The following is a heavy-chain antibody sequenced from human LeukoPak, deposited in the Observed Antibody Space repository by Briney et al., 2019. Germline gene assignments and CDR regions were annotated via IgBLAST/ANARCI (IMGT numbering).Heavy chain of an antibody. CDR3: AAKGLHFDY. D-gene: IGHD4/OR15-4a*01. CDR1: GGSISSGDYY. CDR2: IYYSGST. J-gene: IGHJ4*02. Sequence: SETLSLTCTVSGGSISSGDYYWSWIRQPPGKGLEWIGYIYYSGSTYYNPSLKSRVTISVDTSTKQISLKLSSVTAADTAVYYCAAKGLHFDYWGQGTLVTVSS. V-gene: IGHV4-30-4*08.